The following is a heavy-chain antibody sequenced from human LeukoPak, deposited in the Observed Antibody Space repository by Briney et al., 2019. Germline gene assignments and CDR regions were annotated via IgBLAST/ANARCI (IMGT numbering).Heavy chain of an antibody. CDR1: GGTFSSYA. CDR2: IIPIFGTA. V-gene: IGHV1-69*13. D-gene: IGHD3-22*01. Sequence: GASVKVSCKASGGTFSSYAISWVRQAPGQGLEWMGGIIPIFGTANYAQKFQGRVTITADESTSTAYMELSSLRSEDTAVYYCARRSPLRYYYDSTPRGPMDVWGKGTTVTVSS. CDR3: ARRSPLRYYYDSTPRGPMDV. J-gene: IGHJ6*03.